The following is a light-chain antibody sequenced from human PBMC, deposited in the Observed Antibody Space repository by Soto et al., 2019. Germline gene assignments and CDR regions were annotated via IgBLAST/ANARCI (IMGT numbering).Light chain of an antibody. CDR2: LNSDGSH. CDR3: QTWGTGTVV. CDR1: SGHSSYG. J-gene: IGLJ2*01. V-gene: IGLV4-69*01. Sequence: QAVVTQSPSASASLGASVKLTCTLSSGHSSYGIAWHQQQPEKGPRYLMKLNSDGSHSKGDGIPDRFSGSSSGAERYLTISSLQSEDEADYYCQTWGTGTVVFGGGTKVTVL.